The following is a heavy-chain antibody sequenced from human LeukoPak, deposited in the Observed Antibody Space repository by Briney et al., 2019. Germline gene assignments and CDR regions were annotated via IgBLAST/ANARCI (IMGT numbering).Heavy chain of an antibody. D-gene: IGHD5-12*01. Sequence: GGSLRLSCAASGFTVSSNYMSWVRQAPGKGLEWVSVIYSGGGTYYADSVKGRFTISRDNSKNTLYLQMNSLRAEDTAVYYCAREDIVATIARYYYYGMDVWGQGTTVTVSS. J-gene: IGHJ6*02. CDR1: GFTVSSNY. CDR2: IYSGGGT. CDR3: AREDIVATIARYYYYGMDV. V-gene: IGHV3-66*02.